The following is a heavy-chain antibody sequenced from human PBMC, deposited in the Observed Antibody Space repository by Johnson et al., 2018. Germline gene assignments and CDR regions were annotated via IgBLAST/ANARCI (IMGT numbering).Heavy chain of an antibody. D-gene: IGHD3-10*01. Sequence: VQLVESGGGVVQPGTSLRLSCVASGFIFSSYDMHWVRQVPGKGLEWVSVISFDGKVTYSADSIKGRLTLSRDNSKNTVYLQMESLRGDDTAIYYCANGPLFGSDIAEFHHWGQGTLVTVSA. V-gene: IGHV3-30*18. CDR3: ANGPLFGSDIAEFHH. CDR1: GFIFSSYD. J-gene: IGHJ1*01. CDR2: ISFDGKVT.